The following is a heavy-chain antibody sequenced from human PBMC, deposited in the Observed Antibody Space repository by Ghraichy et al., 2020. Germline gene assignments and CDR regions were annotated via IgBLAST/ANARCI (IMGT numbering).Heavy chain of an antibody. V-gene: IGHV3-72*01. CDR1: GFTFGDHY. CDR2: IKNRVGSYAT. CDR3: ATWIAGAPRY. J-gene: IGHJ4*02. Sequence: GESLNISCAASGFTFGDHYMDWVRQAPGKGLEWVGRIKNRVGSYATEYAAALTGRFSISRDESRRSVYLQMSSLRFEDSAVYFCATWIAGAPRYWCQGTLVTVSS. D-gene: IGHD1-1*01.